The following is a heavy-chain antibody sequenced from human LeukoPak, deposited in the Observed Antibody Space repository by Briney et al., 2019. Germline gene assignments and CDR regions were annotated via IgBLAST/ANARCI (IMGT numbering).Heavy chain of an antibody. J-gene: IGHJ4*02. D-gene: IGHD6-19*01. CDR3: ARAFNSGWYRYVLDY. CDR1: GFALSSHW. Sequence: GGSLRLSCAASGFALSSHWMTWVRQVPGRGPGWVANVNRDGSETYYLDSVKGRFTISKDNAKNSLYLQMNSLRAEDTAVYYCARAFNSGWYRYVLDYWGQGTLVTVSS. CDR2: VNRDGSET. V-gene: IGHV3-7*01.